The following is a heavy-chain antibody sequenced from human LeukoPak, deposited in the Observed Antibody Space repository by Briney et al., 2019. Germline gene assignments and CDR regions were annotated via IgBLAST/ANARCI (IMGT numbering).Heavy chain of an antibody. D-gene: IGHD3-16*01. CDR2: IVVGSGNT. V-gene: IGHV1-58*02. Sequence: SVKVSCKASGFTFTSSAMQWVRQARGQRLEWIGWIVVGSGNTNYAQKFQERVTITRDLSTSTAYMELSSLRSEGTAVYYCARGQGVWVYYFDYWGQGTLVTVSS. J-gene: IGHJ4*02. CDR1: GFTFTSSA. CDR3: ARGQGVWVYYFDY.